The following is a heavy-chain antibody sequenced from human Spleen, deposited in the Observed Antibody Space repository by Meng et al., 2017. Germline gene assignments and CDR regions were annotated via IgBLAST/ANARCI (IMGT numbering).Heavy chain of an antibody. CDR2: ISWNSGSI. Sequence: GGSLRLSCAASGFTFDDYAMHWVRQAPGKGLEWVSGISWNSGSIGYADSVKGRFTISRDNAKNSLYLQMNSLRAEDTALYYCATGHYNNGWGAFDYWGQGTLVTVSS. D-gene: IGHD6-19*01. V-gene: IGHV3-9*01. CDR3: ATGHYNNGWGAFDY. J-gene: IGHJ4*02. CDR1: GFTFDDYA.